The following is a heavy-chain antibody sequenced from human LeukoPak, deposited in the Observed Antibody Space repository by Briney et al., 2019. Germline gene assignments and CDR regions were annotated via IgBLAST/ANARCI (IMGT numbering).Heavy chain of an antibody. CDR3: ARLLYDFWSGYLQPNAIDY. Sequence: GGSLRLSCAASGFTFSSYSMNWVRQAPGKGLEWVSSISSSSSYIYYADSVKGRFTISRDNAKNSLYLQMNSLRAEGTAVYYCARLLYDFWSGYLQPNAIDYWGQGTLVTVSS. V-gene: IGHV3-21*01. CDR2: ISSSSSYI. D-gene: IGHD3-3*01. J-gene: IGHJ4*02. CDR1: GFTFSSYS.